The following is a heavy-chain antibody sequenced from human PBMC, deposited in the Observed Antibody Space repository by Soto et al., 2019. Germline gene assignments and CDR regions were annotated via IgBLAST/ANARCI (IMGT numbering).Heavy chain of an antibody. D-gene: IGHD5-12*01. V-gene: IGHV1-69*06. CDR1: GSRFSNYV. CDR3: AREGRGKKAGYNGLVRLGY. J-gene: IGHJ4*02. Sequence: QVQLVQSGAEVKTPGSSLKVSCTVSGSRFSNYVISWVRQAPGHGLECLGRIIPIFNTTQYAQKFQGRVTFAPDKSKNTASLELGSLRSDDTAVYYCAREGRGKKAGYNGLVRLGYWGQGTMVTVSS. CDR2: IIPIFNTT.